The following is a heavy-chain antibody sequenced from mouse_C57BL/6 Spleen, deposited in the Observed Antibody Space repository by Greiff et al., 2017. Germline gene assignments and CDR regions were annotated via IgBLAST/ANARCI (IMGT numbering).Heavy chain of an antibody. D-gene: IGHD4-1*01. J-gene: IGHJ2*01. CDR1: GFTFSDYG. CDR3: ARGGLGRSYFDY. Sequence: EVHLVESGGGLVKPGGSLKLSCAASGFTFSDYGMHWVRQAPEKGLEWVAYISRGSSTIYYADTVKGRFTISRDNAKNTLFLQMTSLRSEDTAMDYCARGGLGRSYFDYWGQGTTLTVSS. CDR2: ISRGSSTI. V-gene: IGHV5-17*01.